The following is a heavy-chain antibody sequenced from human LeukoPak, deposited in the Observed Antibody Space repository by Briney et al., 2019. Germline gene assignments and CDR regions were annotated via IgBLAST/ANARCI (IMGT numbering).Heavy chain of an antibody. D-gene: IGHD2-21*01. Sequence: ASVKVSCKASGYTFTSYDINWVRQATGQGLEWMGWISPNSGNTGYAQKFQGRVTMTRNTSMSTAYMELSSLRSEDTAVYYCARMGFFNSRDYYYYGMDVWGQGTTVTVSS. CDR3: ARMGFFNSRDYYYYGMDV. CDR2: ISPNSGNT. CDR1: GYTFTSYD. J-gene: IGHJ6*02. V-gene: IGHV1-8*01.